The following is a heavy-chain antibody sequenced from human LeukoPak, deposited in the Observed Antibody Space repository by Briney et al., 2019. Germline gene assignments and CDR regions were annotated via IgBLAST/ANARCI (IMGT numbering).Heavy chain of an antibody. CDR1: GGSISSYY. CDR2: IYYSGST. D-gene: IGHD2-21*01. CDR3: ARDMVAIRAFDI. Sequence: PSETLSLTCTVSGGSISSYYWSWIRQPPGKGLEWIGYIYYSGSTNYNPSLKSRVTISVDTSKNQFSLKLSSVTAADTAVYYCARDMVAIRAFDIWGQGTMVTVSS. V-gene: IGHV4-59*01. J-gene: IGHJ3*02.